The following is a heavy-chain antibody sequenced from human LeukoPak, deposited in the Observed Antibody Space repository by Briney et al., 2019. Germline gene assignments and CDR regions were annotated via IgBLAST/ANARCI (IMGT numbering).Heavy chain of an antibody. CDR2: INHSGST. CDR3: ASFMTTVNPGDYYGMDV. V-gene: IGHV4-34*01. D-gene: IGHD4-17*01. J-gene: IGHJ6*02. Sequence: SETLSLTCAVYGGSFSGYYWSWIRQPPGKGLEWIGEINHSGSTNYNPSLKSRVTISVDTSKNQFSLKLSSVTAADTAVYYCASFMTTVNPGDYYGMDVWGQGTTVTVSS. CDR1: GGSFSGYY.